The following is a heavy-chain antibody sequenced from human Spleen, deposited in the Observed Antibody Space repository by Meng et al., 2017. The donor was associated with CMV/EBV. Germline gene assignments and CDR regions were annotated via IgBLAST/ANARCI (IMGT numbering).Heavy chain of an antibody. J-gene: IGHJ4*02. Sequence: GESLKISCAASGFTFSSYAMSWVRQAPGKGLEWVSAISGSGGSTYYADSVKGRFTISRDNSKNTLYLQMNTMRAEDTAVYYCARWVEGLRLNYFDYWGQGTLVTVSS. CDR3: ARWVEGLRLNYFDY. CDR1: GFTFSSYA. V-gene: IGHV3-23*01. CDR2: ISGSGGST. D-gene: IGHD2-15*01.